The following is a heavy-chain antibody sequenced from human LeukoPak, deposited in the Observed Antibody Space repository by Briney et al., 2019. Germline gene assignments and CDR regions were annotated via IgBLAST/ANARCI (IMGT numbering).Heavy chain of an antibody. V-gene: IGHV3-23*01. CDR3: AKDRFIVVASFDY. J-gene: IGHJ4*02. CDR1: GFTFSSYA. D-gene: IGHD2-2*01. Sequence: GGSLRLSCAASGFTFSSYAMSWVRQAPGKGPEWVSAISGSGGSTYYADSVKGRFTISRDNSKNTLYLQMNSLRAEDTAVYYCAKDRFIVVASFDYWGQGALVTVSS. CDR2: ISGSGGST.